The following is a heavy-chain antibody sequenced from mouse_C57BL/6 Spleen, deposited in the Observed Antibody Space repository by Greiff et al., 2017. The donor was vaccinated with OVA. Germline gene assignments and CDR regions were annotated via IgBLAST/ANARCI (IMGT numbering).Heavy chain of an antibody. Sequence: VQVVESGAELVRPGASVKLSCKASGYTFTDYYINWVKQRPGQGLEWIARIYPGSGDTYYNEKFKGKATLTAEKSSSTAYMQLSSLTSEDSAVYFCARRGGLLRYFDYWGQGTTRTVSS. CDR1: GYTFTDYY. D-gene: IGHD2-3*01. V-gene: IGHV1-76*01. J-gene: IGHJ2*01. CDR3: ARRGGLLRYFDY. CDR2: IYPGSGDT.